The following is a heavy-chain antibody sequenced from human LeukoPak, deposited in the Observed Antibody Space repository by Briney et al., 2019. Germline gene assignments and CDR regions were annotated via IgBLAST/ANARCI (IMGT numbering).Heavy chain of an antibody. V-gene: IGHV3-74*01. CDR2: NNGDGSTT. D-gene: IGHD1-26*01. CDR3: ARDWDRHTYYYGMDV. J-gene: IGHJ6*02. CDR1: GFSLSGYW. Sequence: GGSLRLSCVASGFSLSGYWMYWVRQAPGKGLMYISRNNGDGSTTNYADVVKGRFTMSRDNVKNTLYLQMNSLRAEDTAVYYCARDWDRHTYYYGMDVWGQGTTVTVSS.